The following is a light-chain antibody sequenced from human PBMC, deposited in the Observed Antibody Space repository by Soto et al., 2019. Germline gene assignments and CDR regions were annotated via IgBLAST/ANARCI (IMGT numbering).Light chain of an antibody. CDR3: AAWDDSLNGHVV. CDR2: SNY. CDR1: SSNIGSNT. Sequence: QLVLTQPPSASGTPGQRVTISCSGSSSNIGSNTVNWYQQLPGTAPKLLIYSNYQRPSGVPDRFSGSKSGASASLAISGLQSEDEADYHCAAWDDSLNGHVVFGGGTKVTVL. J-gene: IGLJ2*01. V-gene: IGLV1-44*01.